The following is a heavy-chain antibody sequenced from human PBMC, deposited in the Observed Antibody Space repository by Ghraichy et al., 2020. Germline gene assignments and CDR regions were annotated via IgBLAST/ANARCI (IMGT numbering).Heavy chain of an antibody. CDR1: GFTFSSYA. CDR2: ISAVGGST. J-gene: IGHJ3*01. Sequence: GGSLRLSCAASGFTFSSYAMSWVRQAPGKGLEWVSSISAVGGSTYYADSVEGRFTISRDNSKNTLYLQMSSLRAEDTDVYYCAKDTSSSPRGTGAFDFWGQGTMVTVSS. V-gene: IGHV3-23*01. D-gene: IGHD6-13*01. CDR3: AKDTSSSPRGTGAFDF.